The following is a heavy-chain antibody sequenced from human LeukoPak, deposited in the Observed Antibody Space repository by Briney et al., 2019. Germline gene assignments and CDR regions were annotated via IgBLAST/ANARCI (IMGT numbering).Heavy chain of an antibody. CDR1: GFTFSSFT. Sequence: GGSLRLSCAASGFTFSSFTLSWVRQAPGKGLEWVSVIYSGGSTSYADSVKGRFTISRDNSKNTLYLQMNSLRVEDTAVYYCATTVGVAVAAFDYWGQGTLVTVSS. D-gene: IGHD6-19*01. V-gene: IGHV3-66*01. CDR2: IYSGGST. CDR3: ATTVGVAVAAFDY. J-gene: IGHJ4*02.